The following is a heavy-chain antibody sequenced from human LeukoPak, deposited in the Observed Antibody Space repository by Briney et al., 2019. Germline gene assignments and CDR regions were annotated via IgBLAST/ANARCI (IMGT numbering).Heavy chain of an antibody. CDR1: GFTFSSYA. CDR3: ARSHAPIPAAIVFYFDH. J-gene: IGHJ4*02. V-gene: IGHV3-23*01. Sequence: GGSLRLSCEASGFTFSSYAMSWVRQAPGQGLEWVSAISGSGGSTYYADSVKGRFTISRDNSKNTLYLQMNSLRAEDTAVYYCARSHAPIPAAIVFYFDHWGQGTLVTVSS. CDR2: ISGSGGST. D-gene: IGHD2-2*01.